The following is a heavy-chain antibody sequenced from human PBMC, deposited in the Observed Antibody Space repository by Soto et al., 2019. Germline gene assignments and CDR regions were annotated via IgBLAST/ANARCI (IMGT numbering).Heavy chain of an antibody. Sequence: QVQLVESGGGVVQPGRSLRLSCAASGFTFSSYAMHWVRQAPGKGLEWVAVISYDGSNKYYADSVKGRFTISRDNSKNNLYMQMISMSTEDTDVYYCARDSSEYYDFWSGYYIKGMDVWGQGTTVTVSS. J-gene: IGHJ6*02. D-gene: IGHD3-3*01. CDR3: ARDSSEYYDFWSGYYIKGMDV. CDR1: GFTFSSYA. V-gene: IGHV3-30-3*01. CDR2: ISYDGSNK.